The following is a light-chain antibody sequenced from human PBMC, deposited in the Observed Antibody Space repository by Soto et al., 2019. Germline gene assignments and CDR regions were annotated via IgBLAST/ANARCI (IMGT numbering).Light chain of an antibody. CDR2: VNSDGSH. CDR1: SGHNSYA. CDR3: QTWSTDIRV. Sequence: QLVLTQSPSASASLGASVKPTCTLSSGHNSYAIAWHQQQPEKGPRYLMKVNSDGSHSKGDGIPDRFSGSSSGAERYLTISSLQSEDEADYYCQTWSTDIRVFGGGTKLTVL. V-gene: IGLV4-69*01. J-gene: IGLJ3*02.